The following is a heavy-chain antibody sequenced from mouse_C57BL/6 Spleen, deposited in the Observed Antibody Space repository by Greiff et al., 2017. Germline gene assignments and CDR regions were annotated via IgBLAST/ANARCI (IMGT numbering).Heavy chain of an antibody. Sequence: EVKVEESGGGLVKPGGSLKLSCAASGFTFSDYGMHWVRQAPEKGLEWVAYISSGSSTIYYADTVKGRFTISRDNAKNTLFLQMTSLRSEDTAMYYCARRDIGWYFDVWGTGTTVTVSS. CDR2: ISSGSSTI. V-gene: IGHV5-17*01. CDR3: ARRDIGWYFDV. D-gene: IGHD2-14*01. J-gene: IGHJ1*03. CDR1: GFTFSDYG.